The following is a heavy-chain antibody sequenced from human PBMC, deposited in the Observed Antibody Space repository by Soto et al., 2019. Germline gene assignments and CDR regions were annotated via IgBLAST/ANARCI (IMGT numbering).Heavy chain of an antibody. D-gene: IGHD1-26*01. CDR1: GGSISSYY. CDR2: IYTSGST. J-gene: IGHJ6*02. V-gene: IGHV4-4*07. Sequence: PSETLSLTCTVSGGSISSYYWSWIRQPAGKGLEWIGRIYTSGSTNYNPSLKSRVTMSVDTSKNQFSLKLSSVTAADTAVYYCAGGQWELLPYYYYGMDVWGQGTTVTVSS. CDR3: AGGQWELLPYYYYGMDV.